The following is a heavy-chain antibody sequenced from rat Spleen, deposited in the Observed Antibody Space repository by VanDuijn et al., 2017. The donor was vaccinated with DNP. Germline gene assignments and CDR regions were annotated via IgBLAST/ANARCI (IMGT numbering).Heavy chain of an antibody. CDR2: IGSDDYAP. J-gene: IGHJ2*01. CDR1: GYTFSDYY. CDR3: IRWNSGHFDY. V-gene: IGHV5-22*01. D-gene: IGHD4-3*01. Sequence: EVQLVESGGDLVQPGRSLKLFCAASGYTFSDYYMAWVRQAPTKGLEWVAYIGSDDYAPYYGDSVKGRFTISRDNAKSTLYLQMNSLRSEDMATYYCIRWNSGHFDYWGQGVMVTVSS.